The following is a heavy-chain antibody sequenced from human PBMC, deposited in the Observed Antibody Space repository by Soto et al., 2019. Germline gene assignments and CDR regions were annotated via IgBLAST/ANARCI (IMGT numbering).Heavy chain of an antibody. CDR3: ARDCSGSNCYYGMDV. Sequence: QVQLQESGPGLVKPSETLSLTCAVSGGSISGFYWNWIRQSPRAGLEWIGYIYYTGTTNYNPSLESRVTISVDTSKNHLSLTLSSVTAADTAIYYCARDCSGSNCYYGMDVWGQGTTVTVSS. CDR1: GGSISGFY. V-gene: IGHV4-59*01. D-gene: IGHD2-15*01. J-gene: IGHJ6*02. CDR2: IYYTGTT.